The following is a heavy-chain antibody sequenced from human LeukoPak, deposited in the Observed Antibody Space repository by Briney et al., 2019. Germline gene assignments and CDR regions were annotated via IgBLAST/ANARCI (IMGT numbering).Heavy chain of an antibody. D-gene: IGHD3-22*01. J-gene: IGHJ4*02. CDR1: GGSISNYY. CDR3: ARLVSSGYYPFDY. CDR2: IYYSGST. Sequence: SETLSLTCTVSGGSISNYYWSWIRQPPGKGLEWIGYIYYSGSTNYNPSLKSRVTISVDTSKNQFSLKLSSVTAADTAVYYCARLVSSGYYPFDYWGQGTLVTVSS. V-gene: IGHV4-59*08.